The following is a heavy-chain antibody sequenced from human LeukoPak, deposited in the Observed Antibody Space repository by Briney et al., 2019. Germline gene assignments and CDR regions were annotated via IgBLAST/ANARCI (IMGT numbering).Heavy chain of an antibody. CDR3: ARGSVRYSSSWYSIVSYYFDY. Sequence: KPSETLSLTCAVYGGSFSGYYWSWIRQPPGKGLEWIGEINHSGSTNYNPSLKSRVTISVDTSKNQFSLKLNSVTAADTAVYYCARGSVRYSSSWYSIVSYYFDYWGQGTLVTVSS. CDR1: GGSFSGYY. CDR2: INHSGST. J-gene: IGHJ4*02. V-gene: IGHV4-34*01. D-gene: IGHD6-13*01.